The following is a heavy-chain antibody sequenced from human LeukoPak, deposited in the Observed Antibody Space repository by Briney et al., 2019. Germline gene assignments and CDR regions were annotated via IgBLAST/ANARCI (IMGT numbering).Heavy chain of an antibody. CDR3: ARDRLTPYYYYYGMGV. V-gene: IGHV1-2*02. Sequence: ASVKVSCKASGYTFINYDISWVRQAPGQGLEWMGWINPNSGGTNYAQKFQGRVTMTRDTSISTAYMELSRLRSDDTAVYYCARDRLTPYYYYYGMGVWGQGTTVTVSS. CDR1: GYTFINYD. J-gene: IGHJ6*02. CDR2: INPNSGGT. D-gene: IGHD1-14*01.